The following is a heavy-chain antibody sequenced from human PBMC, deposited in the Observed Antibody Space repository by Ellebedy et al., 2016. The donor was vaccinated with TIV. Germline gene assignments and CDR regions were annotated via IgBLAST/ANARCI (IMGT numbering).Heavy chain of an antibody. J-gene: IGHJ4*02. CDR1: GFTFNNHA. V-gene: IGHV3-23*01. Sequence: GESLKISXAASGFTFNNHAMSWVRQAPGKGLEWVSTIGDGGAGGNYTYYADSVRGRFTISRDNSRNTLSLQMNSLRADDTALYYCAPHDEIAVGFEYWGQGTLVTVSS. D-gene: IGHD6-19*01. CDR2: IGDGGAGGNYT. CDR3: APHDEIAVGFEY.